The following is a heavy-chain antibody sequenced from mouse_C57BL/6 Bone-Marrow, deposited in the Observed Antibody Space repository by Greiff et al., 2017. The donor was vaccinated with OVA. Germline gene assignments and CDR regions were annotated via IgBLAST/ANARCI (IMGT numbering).Heavy chain of an antibody. CDR2: ISNGGGST. D-gene: IGHD2-4*01. J-gene: IGHJ4*01. CDR3: ASHDYDGDYYAMDY. CDR1: GFTFSSYA. V-gene: IGHV5-4*03. Sequence: DVMLVESGGGLVKPGGSLKLSCAASGFTFSSYAMSWVRQTPEKRLEWVATISNGGGSTYYPDTVKGRFTISRDNAKNTLYLQMSRLKSEDTAMYYCASHDYDGDYYAMDYWGQGTSVTVSS.